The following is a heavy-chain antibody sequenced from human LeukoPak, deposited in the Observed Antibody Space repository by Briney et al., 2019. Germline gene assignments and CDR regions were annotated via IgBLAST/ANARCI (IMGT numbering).Heavy chain of an antibody. D-gene: IGHD6-6*01. CDR2: IRGSEGRT. CDR1: EFTFSNYA. Sequence: GGSLRLSCAASEFTFSNYAMSWVRQAPGKGLEWVSGIRGSEGRTDYADSVKGRFTISRDKSKNTLYLQMNSLRAEDTAVYYCAKRKYSSYPGGPDYWGQGTLVTVSS. V-gene: IGHV3-23*01. CDR3: AKRKYSSYPGGPDY. J-gene: IGHJ4*02.